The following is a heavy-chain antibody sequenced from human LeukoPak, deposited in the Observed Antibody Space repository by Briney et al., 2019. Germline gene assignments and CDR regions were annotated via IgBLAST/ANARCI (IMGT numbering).Heavy chain of an antibody. J-gene: IGHJ4*02. CDR1: GFTFTNYW. CDR3: ARDPGAYFDY. Sequence: SGGSLRLSCAASGFTFTNYWMHWVRQAPGKGLVWVSHINTDGSSTNYADSVKGRFTISRDTAKNTLYLQMNSLRAEDTAVYYCARDPGAYFDYWGQGTLVTVSS. D-gene: IGHD3-16*01. CDR2: INTDGSST. V-gene: IGHV3-74*01.